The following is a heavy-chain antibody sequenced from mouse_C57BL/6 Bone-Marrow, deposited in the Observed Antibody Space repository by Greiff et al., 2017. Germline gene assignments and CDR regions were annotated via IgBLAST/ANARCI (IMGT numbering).Heavy chain of an antibody. D-gene: IGHD2-3*01. J-gene: IGHJ1*03. CDR1: GYTFTSYW. CDR2: INPGSGST. CDR3: ARDGYYGYFDV. V-gene: IGHV1-55*01. Sequence: VQLQQPGAELVKPGASVKMSCKASGYTFTSYWITWVKQRPGQGLEWIGDINPGSGSTNYNEQFKSKATLTVDTASSTAYMQLRTLTSEDSAVYYCARDGYYGYFDVWGTGTTVTVSS.